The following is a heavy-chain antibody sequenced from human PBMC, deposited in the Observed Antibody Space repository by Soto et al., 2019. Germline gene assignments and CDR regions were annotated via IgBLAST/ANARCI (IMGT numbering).Heavy chain of an antibody. V-gene: IGHV1-69*01. Sequence: QVQLVQSGAEVQKPGSSVNVSCKASGGGTFSSYVISWVRQAPGQGLEWMGGIIPMFRPANYAQQFQGRVTITADGSTSTAYMELSSLGSADTAVYCCAGGSNDDGGTFDYWGQGTLVTVSS. CDR1: GGGTFSSYV. CDR3: AGGSNDDGGTFDY. CDR2: IIPMFRPA. D-gene: IGHD4-17*01. J-gene: IGHJ4*02.